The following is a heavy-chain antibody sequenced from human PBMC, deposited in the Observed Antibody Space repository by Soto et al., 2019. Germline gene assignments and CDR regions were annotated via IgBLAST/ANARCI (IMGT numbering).Heavy chain of an antibody. CDR2: IYYSGGT. V-gene: IGHV4-59*01. CDR3: ARAGTAMVQLDY. D-gene: IGHD5-18*01. CDR1: HGSINSYF. J-gene: IGHJ4*02. Sequence: QVQLQESGPGLVKPSETLSLTCTVSHGSINSYFWSWIRQPPGKGLEWIGYIYYSGGTNFNPSLKSRVTISVDTSKNQFSLQLTSVTAADTAAYYCARAGTAMVQLDYWGQGTLVTVSS.